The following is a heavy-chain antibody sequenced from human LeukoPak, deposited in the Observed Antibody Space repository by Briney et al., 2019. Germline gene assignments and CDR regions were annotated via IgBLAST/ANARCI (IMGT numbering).Heavy chain of an antibody. D-gene: IGHD1-26*01. J-gene: IGHJ4*02. CDR1: GYTITSYD. Sequence: GASVKVSYKASGYTITSYDINWVRQATGQGLEWMGWMNPNTGNTGYAQKFQGRITITRDISINTAYMELSSLRSDDTAVYYCARDGSVGATTPGDYWGQGTLVTVSS. V-gene: IGHV1-8*03. CDR2: MNPNTGNT. CDR3: ARDGSVGATTPGDY.